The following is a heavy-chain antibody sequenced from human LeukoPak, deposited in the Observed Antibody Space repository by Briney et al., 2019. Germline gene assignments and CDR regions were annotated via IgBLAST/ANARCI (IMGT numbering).Heavy chain of an antibody. CDR1: GFTFSSYG. Sequence: GGSLRLSCAASGFTFSSYGMHWVRQAPGKGLEWVAFIRYDGSNKYYADSVKGRFTISRDNSKNTLYLQMNSLRAEDTAVYYCAREYYDFWSGYNPLGYWGQGTLVTVSS. CDR2: IRYDGSNK. D-gene: IGHD3-3*01. J-gene: IGHJ4*02. CDR3: AREYYDFWSGYNPLGY. V-gene: IGHV3-30*02.